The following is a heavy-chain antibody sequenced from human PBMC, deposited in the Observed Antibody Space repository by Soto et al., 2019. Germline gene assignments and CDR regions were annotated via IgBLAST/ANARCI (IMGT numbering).Heavy chain of an antibody. J-gene: IGHJ5*02. CDR2: ISGSGST. V-gene: IGHV3-23*01. CDR3: AKDYLRWAQS. CDR1: GFTFSDYG. Sequence: TGGSLRLSCAASGFTFSDYGMSWVRQAPGKGLEWVSAISGSGSTFYADSVKGRFTISRDNSKNTLYLQMNSLKAEDTAVYYCAKDYLRWAQSWGQGTLVTVSS. D-gene: IGHD1-26*01.